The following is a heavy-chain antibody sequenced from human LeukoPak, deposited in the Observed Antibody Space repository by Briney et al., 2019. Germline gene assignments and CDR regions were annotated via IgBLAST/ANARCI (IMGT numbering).Heavy chain of an antibody. CDR3: ARAGFRRRDYYDSSGYPGWFDP. Sequence: GGSLRLSCAASGFTFSSYNMNWVRQAPGMGLEWVSTISSSSSYISYADSVKGRFTISRDNAKNSLYLQMNSLRAEDTAVYYCARAGFRRRDYYDSSGYPGWFDPWGQGTLVTVSS. CDR2: ISSSSSYI. J-gene: IGHJ5*02. CDR1: GFTFSSYN. D-gene: IGHD3-22*01. V-gene: IGHV3-21*01.